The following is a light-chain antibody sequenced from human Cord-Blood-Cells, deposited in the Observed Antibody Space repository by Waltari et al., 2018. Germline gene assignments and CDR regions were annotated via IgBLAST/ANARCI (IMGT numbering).Light chain of an antibody. Sequence: AIRMTQSPSSLSASTGDRVTITCRASQGISSYLAWYQQKPGKAPKLLIYAASTVQSGVPSRFSGSGSGTDFTLTISCLQSEDFATYYCQQEYSYPPTFGQGTKVEIK. CDR3: QQEYSYPPT. CDR2: AAS. CDR1: QGISSY. J-gene: IGKJ1*01. V-gene: IGKV1-8*01.